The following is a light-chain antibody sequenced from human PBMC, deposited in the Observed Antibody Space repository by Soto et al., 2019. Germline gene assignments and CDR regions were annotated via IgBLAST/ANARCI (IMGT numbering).Light chain of an antibody. Sequence: DIQMTQSPSNVSVSVGDRVTITRRASENIFRWLAWYHQRPGEAPRLLIQKASTLQSGVPSRFSGSGSGTDFTLTITSLQPEDFGTYYCQQYSTYRTFGQGTRV. CDR1: ENIFRW. CDR2: KAS. V-gene: IGKV1-5*03. CDR3: QQYSTYRT. J-gene: IGKJ1*01.